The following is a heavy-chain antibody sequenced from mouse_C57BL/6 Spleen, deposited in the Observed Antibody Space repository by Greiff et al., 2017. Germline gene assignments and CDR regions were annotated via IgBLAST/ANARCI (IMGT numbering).Heavy chain of an antibody. J-gene: IGHJ4*01. CDR2: ISDGGSYT. CDR1: GFTFSSYA. D-gene: IGHD2-3*01. CDR3: ARDKGLLPLGYAMDY. V-gene: IGHV5-4*01. Sequence: DVHLVESGGGLVKPGGSLKLSCAASGFTFSSYAMSWVRQTPEKRLEWVATISDGGSYTYYPDNVKGRFTISRDNAKNNLYLQMSHLKSEDTAMYYCARDKGLLPLGYAMDYWGQGTSVTVSS.